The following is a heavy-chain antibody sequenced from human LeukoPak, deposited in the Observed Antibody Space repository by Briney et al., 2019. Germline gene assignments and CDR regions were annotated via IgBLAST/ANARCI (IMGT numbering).Heavy chain of an antibody. CDR1: GFTVSSNY. J-gene: IGHJ4*02. V-gene: IGHV3-53*01. CDR3: ARETPYYDSGGYDN. CDR2: IYSGDST. D-gene: IGHD3-22*01. Sequence: PGGSLRLSCAAAGFTVSSNYMSWVRQAPGKGLEWVSVIYSGDSTYYADSVKGRFTISRDNSKNTPYLQMNSLRAEDTAVYYCARETPYYDSGGYDNWGQGTLVTVSS.